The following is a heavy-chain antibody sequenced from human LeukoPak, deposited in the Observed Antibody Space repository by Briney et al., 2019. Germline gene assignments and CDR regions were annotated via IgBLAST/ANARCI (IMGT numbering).Heavy chain of an antibody. CDR3: ARMSSSSWYVCDY. Sequence: PGGSLRLSCAASGFTFSGYWMTWVRQAPGKGLEWVANIKQDGSEKYYVDSVRGRSTISRDNTENSLYLQMNSLRAEDTAVYYCARMSSSSWYVCDYWGQGTLVTVSS. J-gene: IGHJ4*02. CDR2: IKQDGSEK. V-gene: IGHV3-7*01. D-gene: IGHD6-13*01. CDR1: GFTFSGYW.